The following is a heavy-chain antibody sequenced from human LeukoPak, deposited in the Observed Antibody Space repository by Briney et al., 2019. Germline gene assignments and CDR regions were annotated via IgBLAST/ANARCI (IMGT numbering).Heavy chain of an antibody. CDR1: GYTFTGYY. V-gene: IGHV1-2*02. CDR3: ARGQYSSSQTPYYYYYGMDV. D-gene: IGHD6-13*01. J-gene: IGHJ6*02. Sequence: ASVKVSCKASGYTFTGYYMHWVRQAPGQGLEWMGWINPNSGGTNYAQKFQGRVTMTRDTSISTAYMELSRLRSDDTAVHYCARGQYSSSQTPYYYYYGMDVWGQGTTVTVSS. CDR2: INPNSGGT.